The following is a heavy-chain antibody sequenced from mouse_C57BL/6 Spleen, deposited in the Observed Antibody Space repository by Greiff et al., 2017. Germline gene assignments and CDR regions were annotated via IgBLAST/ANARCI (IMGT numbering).Heavy chain of an antibody. CDR3: ARHGGLRRWYFDV. D-gene: IGHD2-2*01. CDR1: GFTFSDYY. J-gene: IGHJ1*03. CDR2: ISNGGGST. V-gene: IGHV5-12*01. Sequence: EVKVVESGGGLVQPGGSLKLSCAASGFTFSDYYMYWVRQTPEKRLEWVAYISNGGGSTYYPDTVKGRFTISRDNAKNTLYLQMSRLKSEDTAMYYCARHGGLRRWYFDVWGTGTTVTVSS.